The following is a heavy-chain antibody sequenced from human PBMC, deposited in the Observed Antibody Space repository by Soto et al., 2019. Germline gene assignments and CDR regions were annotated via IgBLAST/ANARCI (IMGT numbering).Heavy chain of an antibody. J-gene: IGHJ2*01. CDR2: IYSGGST. CDR1: GFTVSSNY. CDR3: ARDGGYCSGGSCYNWYFDF. Sequence: GGSLRLSCAASGFTVSSNYMSWVRQAPGKGLEWVSVIYSGGSTYYADSVKGRFTISRDNSKNTLYLQMNSLRAEDTAVYYCARDGGYCSGGSCYNWYFDFWGSGTLVPVSS. D-gene: IGHD2-15*01. V-gene: IGHV3-66*01.